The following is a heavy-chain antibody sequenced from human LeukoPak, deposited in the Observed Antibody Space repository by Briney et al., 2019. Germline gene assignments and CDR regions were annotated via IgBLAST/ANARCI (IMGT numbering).Heavy chain of an antibody. Sequence: PGGSLRLSCAASGFTFDDYAMPWVRQAPGKGLEWVSGISWNSGSIGYADSVKGRFTISRDNAKNSLYLQMNSLRAEDTALYYCAKTPIISYDSSGYSHPYFDYWGQGTLVTVSS. CDR2: ISWNSGSI. J-gene: IGHJ4*02. CDR1: GFTFDDYA. CDR3: AKTPIISYDSSGYSHPYFDY. V-gene: IGHV3-9*01. D-gene: IGHD3-22*01.